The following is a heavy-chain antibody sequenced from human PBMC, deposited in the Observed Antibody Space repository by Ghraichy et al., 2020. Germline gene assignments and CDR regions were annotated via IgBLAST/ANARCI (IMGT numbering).Heavy chain of an antibody. D-gene: IGHD6-19*01. CDR1: GDSISTYY. CDR3: ARAVAGTSDVLEI. CDR2: IYFNGST. J-gene: IGHJ3*02. Sequence: SETLSLTCTVSGDSISTYYWSWIRQPPGKGLEWIGYIYFNGSTNYNPSLKSRVTISVDTSKNQFSLKLSSVTAADTAVYYCARAVAGTSDVLEIWGQGTMVTVSS. V-gene: IGHV4-59*08.